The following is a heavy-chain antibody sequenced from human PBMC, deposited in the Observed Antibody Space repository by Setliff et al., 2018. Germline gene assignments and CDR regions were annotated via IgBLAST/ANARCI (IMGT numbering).Heavy chain of an antibody. CDR2: INPRSGGT. CDR3: TRGGFSTSRRDYWYFDL. Sequence: GASVKVSCKASGYTFTDFHIHWVRQAPGQRPEWMAWINPRSGGTNYAQNIQGRVSMTRDTSSSTAYMELSGLTSDDTAVYYCTRGGFSTSRRDYWYFDLWGRGTLVTVSS. V-gene: IGHV1-2*02. CDR1: GYTFTDFH. J-gene: IGHJ2*01. D-gene: IGHD5-12*01.